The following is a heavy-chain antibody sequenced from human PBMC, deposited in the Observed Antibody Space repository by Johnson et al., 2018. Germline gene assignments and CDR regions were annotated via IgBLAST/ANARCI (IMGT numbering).Heavy chain of an antibody. CDR2: ISFDGSNE. CDR1: GFTFSVYG. V-gene: IGHV3-30*18. Sequence: QVQLVESGGGVVQXGRSLRLSCAASGFTFSVYGMHWVRQAPGKGLEWVALISFDGSNEYYADSVKGRFTVSRDNSKNTLYLQMNSLRAEDTALYYCGKASSSGSYHYYMDVWGKGTTVTVSS. D-gene: IGHD6-13*01. CDR3: GKASSSGSYHYYMDV. J-gene: IGHJ6*03.